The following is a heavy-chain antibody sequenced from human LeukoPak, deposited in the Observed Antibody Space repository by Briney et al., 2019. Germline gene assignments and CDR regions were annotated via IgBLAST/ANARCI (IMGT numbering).Heavy chain of an antibody. Sequence: SETLSLTCTVSGGSISSGGYYWSWIRQHPGKGLEWIGYIYYSGSTYYNPSLKSRVTISVDTSKNQFSLKLSSVTAADTAVYYCARQGSGSYYYYYYYYMDVWGKGTTVTVSS. CDR1: GGSISSGGYY. V-gene: IGHV4-31*03. CDR3: ARQGSGSYYYYYYYYMDV. CDR2: IYYSGST. D-gene: IGHD3-10*01. J-gene: IGHJ6*03.